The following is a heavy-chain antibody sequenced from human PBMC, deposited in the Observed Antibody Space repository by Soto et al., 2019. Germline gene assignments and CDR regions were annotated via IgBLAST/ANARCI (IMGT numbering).Heavy chain of an antibody. D-gene: IGHD4-17*01. CDR3: ARDMSGDYPRSWYFDL. Sequence: EVQLVESGGGLVQPGGSLRLSCAASGFTFSSYSMSWVRQAPGKGLEWVSYISSSSSTIYYADSVKGRFTISRDNAKNSLYLQMNSLRAEDTAVYYCARDMSGDYPRSWYFDLWGRGTLVTVSS. J-gene: IGHJ2*01. CDR2: ISSSSSTI. CDR1: GFTFSSYS. V-gene: IGHV3-48*01.